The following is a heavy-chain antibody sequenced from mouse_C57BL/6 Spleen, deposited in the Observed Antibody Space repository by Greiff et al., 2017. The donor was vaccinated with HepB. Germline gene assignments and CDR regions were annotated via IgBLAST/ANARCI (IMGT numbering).Heavy chain of an antibody. J-gene: IGHJ3*01. CDR2: IDPSDSET. D-gene: IGHD2-5*01. CDR3: ARGDYSNYPWFAY. V-gene: IGHV1-52*01. CDR1: GYTFTSYW. Sequence: QVQLQQPGAELVRPGSSVKLSCKASGYTFTSYWMHWVKQRPIQGLEWIGNIDPSDSETHYNQKFKDKATLTVDKSSSTAYMQLSSLTSEDSAVYDCARGDYSNYPWFAYWGQGTLVTVSA.